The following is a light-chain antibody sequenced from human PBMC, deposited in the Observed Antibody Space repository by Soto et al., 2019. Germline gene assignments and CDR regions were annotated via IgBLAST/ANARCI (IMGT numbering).Light chain of an antibody. J-gene: IGKJ4*01. Sequence: ILMTQSPSSLSAFVGDRVTITCRASQDIGNFLAWYQQKPGKVPKLLIYAASTLQSGVPSRFSGSGSGTDFTLTISSLQPEDVATYYCQKCKVAPLTFGGGTKVEIK. CDR1: QDIGNF. V-gene: IGKV1-27*01. CDR2: AAS. CDR3: QKCKVAPLT.